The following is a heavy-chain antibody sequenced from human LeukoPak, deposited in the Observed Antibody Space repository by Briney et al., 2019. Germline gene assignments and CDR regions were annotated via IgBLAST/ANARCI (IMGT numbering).Heavy chain of an antibody. CDR3: AKDRRGINYLGWFDP. CDR2: ISWNSGSI. J-gene: IGHJ5*02. V-gene: IGHV3-9*01. Sequence: PGRSLRLSCAASGFTFDDYAMHWVRQAPGKGLEWVSGISWNSGSIGYADSVKGRFTISRDNAQNSLSLQMNSLRAEDTAVYYCAKDRRGINYLGWFDPWGQGTLVTVSS. D-gene: IGHD3-16*01. CDR1: GFTFDDYA.